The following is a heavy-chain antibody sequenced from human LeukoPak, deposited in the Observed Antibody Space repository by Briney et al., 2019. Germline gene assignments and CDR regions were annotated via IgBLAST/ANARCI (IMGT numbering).Heavy chain of an antibody. CDR3: ARAKLERRRLGAFDI. J-gene: IGHJ3*02. Sequence: PSETLSLTCAVSGGSISSGGYSWSRIRQPPGRGLEWIGYIYHSGSTYYNPSLKSRVTISVDRSKNQFSLKLSSVTAADTAVYYCARAKLERRRLGAFDIWGQGTMVTVSS. D-gene: IGHD1-1*01. CDR2: IYHSGST. V-gene: IGHV4-30-2*01. CDR1: GGSISSGGYS.